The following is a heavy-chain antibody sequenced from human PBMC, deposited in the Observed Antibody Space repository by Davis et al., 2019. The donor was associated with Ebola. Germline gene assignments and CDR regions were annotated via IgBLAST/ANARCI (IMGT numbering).Heavy chain of an antibody. CDR3: ARDHVGIAAAWISSYGMDV. D-gene: IGHD6-13*01. CDR1: GFTFTAYY. V-gene: IGHV1-2*06. Sequence: ASVKVSCKASGFTFTAYYMHWVRQAPGQGLEWMGRINANTGGTNYAQNFQGRVTMTRDTSISTAYMELSRLRSDDTAVYYCARDHVGIAAAWISSYGMDVWGKGTTVTVSS. CDR2: INANTGGT. J-gene: IGHJ6*04.